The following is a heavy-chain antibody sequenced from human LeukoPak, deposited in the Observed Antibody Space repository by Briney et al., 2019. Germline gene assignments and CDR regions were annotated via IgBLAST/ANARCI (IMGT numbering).Heavy chain of an antibody. J-gene: IGHJ4*02. V-gene: IGHV3-30*04. Sequence: PGGSLRLSCAPSGFTFNNYAMHWVRQAPGKGLKWVAVISYDGSYKNYADSVKGRLTISRDNSKNALYLLMNNLRAEDTAIYYCATEWYTGTSLHYTYWGQGTLVTVSS. CDR3: ATEWYTGTSLHYTY. CDR2: ISYDGSYK. D-gene: IGHD1-26*01. CDR1: GFTFNNYA.